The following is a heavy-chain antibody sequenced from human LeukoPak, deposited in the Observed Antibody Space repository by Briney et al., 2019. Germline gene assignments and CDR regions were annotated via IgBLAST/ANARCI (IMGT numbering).Heavy chain of an antibody. CDR1: GFTFSSYA. CDR2: ISGSGGST. Sequence: GGSLRLSCAASGFTFSSYAMSWVCQAPGKGLEWVSAISGSGGSTYYADSVKGRFTISRDNSKNTLYLQMNSLRAEDTAVYYCAKSKIYYDSSPFDYWGQGTLVTVSS. CDR3: AKSKIYYDSSPFDY. V-gene: IGHV3-23*01. D-gene: IGHD3-22*01. J-gene: IGHJ4*02.